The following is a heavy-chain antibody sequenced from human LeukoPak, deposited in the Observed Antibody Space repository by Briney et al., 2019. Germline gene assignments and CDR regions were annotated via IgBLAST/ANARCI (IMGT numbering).Heavy chain of an antibody. CDR1: GGSIKGYH. V-gene: IGHV4-4*08. CDR2: IYSNEAT. CDR3: ARRNDFHI. Sequence: SETLSLTCTVSGGSIKGYHWSWIRQPPGKGLECIGYIYSNEATEYKPSLKSRVTISADTSKNQFSLKLTSVSATDTAIYYCARRNDFHIWGQGTMVTVSS. J-gene: IGHJ3*02.